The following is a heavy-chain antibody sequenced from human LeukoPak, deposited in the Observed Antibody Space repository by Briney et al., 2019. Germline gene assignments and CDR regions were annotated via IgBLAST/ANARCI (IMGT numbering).Heavy chain of an antibody. CDR3: ATHSSGYDSGNDAFDI. Sequence: SQTLSLTCTVSGGSVSSGDYYWSWIRQPPGKGLEWIGYIYYSGSTYYNPSLKSRVTISVDTSKNRFSLKLSSVTAADTAVYYCATHSSGYDSGNDAFDIWGQGTMVTVSS. CDR1: GGSVSSGDYY. J-gene: IGHJ3*02. D-gene: IGHD3-22*01. V-gene: IGHV4-30-4*08. CDR2: IYYSGST.